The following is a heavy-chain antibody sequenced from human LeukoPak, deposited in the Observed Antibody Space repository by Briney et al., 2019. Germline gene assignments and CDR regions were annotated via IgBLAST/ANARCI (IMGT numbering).Heavy chain of an antibody. Sequence: PSETLSLTCAVYGGSFSGYYWSWIRQPPGKGLEWIGEINHSGSTNYNPSLKCRVTISVDTSKNQFSLKLSSVTAADTAVYYCARGVEYQLLFPLYFDYWGQGTLVTVSS. V-gene: IGHV4-34*01. CDR1: GGSFSGYY. J-gene: IGHJ4*02. CDR2: INHSGST. D-gene: IGHD2-2*01. CDR3: ARGVEYQLLFPLYFDY.